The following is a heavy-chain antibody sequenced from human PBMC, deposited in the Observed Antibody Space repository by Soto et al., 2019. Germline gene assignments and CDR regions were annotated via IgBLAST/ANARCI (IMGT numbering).Heavy chain of an antibody. J-gene: IGHJ6*03. D-gene: IGHD5-12*01. Sequence: LETMSLSCAVYGVSFSGYCWSWIRKKPGKGLEWIGEINHSGSTNYNPSLKSRVTISVDTSKNQFSLKLSSVTAADTAVYYCAGPDSGYDFYYYDMDVWGKGTTVTVSS. V-gene: IGHV4-34*01. CDR2: INHSGST. CDR3: AGPDSGYDFYYYDMDV. CDR1: GVSFSGYC.